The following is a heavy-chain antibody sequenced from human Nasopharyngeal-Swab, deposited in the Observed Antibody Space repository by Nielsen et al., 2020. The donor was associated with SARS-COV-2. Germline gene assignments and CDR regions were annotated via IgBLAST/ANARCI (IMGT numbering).Heavy chain of an antibody. V-gene: IGHV3-48*02. D-gene: IGHD6-6*01. Sequence: GESLKISCAASGFTFSSYSRNWVRQAPGKGLEWVSYISSSSSTIYYADSVKGRFTISRDNAKNSLYLQMNSRRDEDTAVYYCARDGYSSSWYAFDIWGQGTMVTVSS. CDR1: GFTFSSYS. CDR2: ISSSSSTI. J-gene: IGHJ3*02. CDR3: ARDGYSSSWYAFDI.